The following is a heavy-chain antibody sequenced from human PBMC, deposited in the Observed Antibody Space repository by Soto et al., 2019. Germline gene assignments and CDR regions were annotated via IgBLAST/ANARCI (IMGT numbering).Heavy chain of an antibody. V-gene: IGHV3-23*01. J-gene: IGHJ6*02. Sequence: PGASLRLSCTSAGFTFIIYAMSWVRQAPRKGVEWGSAIRSSGGSTYYADAVKGRFTISSDNSKNTLYLQMNSRRADDTAVYYCAKDREYRTPLDGMDVWGQGTTVTVSS. CDR1: GFTFIIYA. CDR3: AKDREYRTPLDGMDV. D-gene: IGHD3-10*01. CDR2: IRSSGGST.